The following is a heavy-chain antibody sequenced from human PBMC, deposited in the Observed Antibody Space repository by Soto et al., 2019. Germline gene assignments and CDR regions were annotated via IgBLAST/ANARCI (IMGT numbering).Heavy chain of an antibody. V-gene: IGHV3-30-3*01. CDR1: GFTFKNYA. J-gene: IGHJ4*02. CDR2: ISVKGVDK. Sequence: QVQLVESGGGVVQPGGSLRLSCAASGFTFKNYAIYWVRQGPAKWLEWVAVISVKGVDKYFGDSGMGRFSISRDNSKITLFLELNSLTVHYTARYYWARLGSHLPLDYWGQGTLVSVSS. CDR3: ARLGSHLPLDY. D-gene: IGHD3-16*01.